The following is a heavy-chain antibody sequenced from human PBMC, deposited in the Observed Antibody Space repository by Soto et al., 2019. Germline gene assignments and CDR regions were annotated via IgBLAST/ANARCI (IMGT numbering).Heavy chain of an antibody. J-gene: IGHJ6*02. CDR2: IWYDGSNK. CDR3: ARDNEGYCSSTSCYGDKYYYYGMDV. V-gene: IGHV3-33*01. D-gene: IGHD2-2*01. Sequence: GGSLRLSCAASGFTFSSYGMHWVRQAPGKGLEWVAVIWYDGSNKYYADSVKGRFTISRDNSKNTLYLQMNSLRAEDTAVYYCARDNEGYCSSTSCYGDKYYYYGMDVWGQGTTVTVSS. CDR1: GFTFSSYG.